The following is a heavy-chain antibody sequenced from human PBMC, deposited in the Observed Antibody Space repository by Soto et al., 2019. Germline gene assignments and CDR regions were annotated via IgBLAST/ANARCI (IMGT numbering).Heavy chain of an antibody. CDR1: GFTFSSYA. J-gene: IGHJ4*02. CDR3: AKFLRIYSSSCLFDY. V-gene: IGHV3-23*01. D-gene: IGHD6-6*01. CDR2: ISGSGGST. Sequence: PGGSLRLSCVASGFTFSSYAMSWVRQAPGKGLEWVSAISGSGGSTYYADSVKGRFTISRDNSKNTLYLQMNSLRAEDTAVYYCAKFLRIYSSSCLFDYWGQGTLVPVSS.